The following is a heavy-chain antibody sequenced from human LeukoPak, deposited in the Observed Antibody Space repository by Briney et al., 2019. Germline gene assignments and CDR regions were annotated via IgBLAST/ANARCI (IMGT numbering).Heavy chain of an antibody. CDR1: GYTFNNYG. CDR2: ISPYNGNT. Sequence: ASVKVSCKASGYTFNNYGISWVRQVPGQGLKWMGWISPYNGNTKFAQKFQGRVTVTTETSTSTAYMELWNLRSDDTAVYFCARQSYFDGRGDDAFDIWGQGTMVTVSS. CDR3: ARQSYFDGRGDDAFDI. V-gene: IGHV1-18*01. D-gene: IGHD2-15*01. J-gene: IGHJ3*02.